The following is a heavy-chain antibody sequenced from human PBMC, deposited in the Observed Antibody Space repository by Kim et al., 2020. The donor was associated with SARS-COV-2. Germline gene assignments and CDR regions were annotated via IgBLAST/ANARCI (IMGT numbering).Heavy chain of an antibody. J-gene: IGHJ4*02. CDR1: GFTFSRFA. CDR2: ISDSGART. CDR3: DASDY. Sequence: GGSLRLSCAASGFTFSRFAMSWARQAPGKGLEWVSTISDSGARTHYADSVRGRLTISRDNSKSTLFLQMNNLRVEDTAVYYCDASDYWGQGSLVTVS. V-gene: IGHV3-23*01.